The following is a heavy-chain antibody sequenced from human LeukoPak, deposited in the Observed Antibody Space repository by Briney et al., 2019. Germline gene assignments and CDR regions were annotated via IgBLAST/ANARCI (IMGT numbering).Heavy chain of an antibody. Sequence: SETLSLTCTVSGVSISSSNSYWGWIRQPPGKGLEWIGSIYYSGNTYYNASLKSQVSIPIDTSKNQFSLRLTSVTAADTAVYYCARERRGYSYGCDYWGQGTLVTVSS. V-gene: IGHV4-39*02. CDR2: IYYSGNT. CDR1: GVSISSSNSY. J-gene: IGHJ4*02. D-gene: IGHD5-18*01. CDR3: ARERRGYSYGCDY.